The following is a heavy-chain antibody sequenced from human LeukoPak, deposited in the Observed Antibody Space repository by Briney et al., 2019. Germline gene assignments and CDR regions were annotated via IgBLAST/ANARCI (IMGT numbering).Heavy chain of an antibody. CDR3: ARGRRYFDWFDP. Sequence: ASVKVSCKASGYTFTSYDINWVRQATGQGLEWMRWMNPNSGNTGYAQKFQGRVTMTRNTSISTAYMELSSLRSEDTAVYYCARGRRYFDWFDPWGQGTLVTVSS. D-gene: IGHD3-9*01. V-gene: IGHV1-8*01. J-gene: IGHJ5*02. CDR1: GYTFTSYD. CDR2: MNPNSGNT.